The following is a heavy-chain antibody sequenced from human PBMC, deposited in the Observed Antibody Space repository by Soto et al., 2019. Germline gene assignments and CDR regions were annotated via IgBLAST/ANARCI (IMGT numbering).Heavy chain of an antibody. D-gene: IGHD3-22*01. Sequence: SETLSLTCAVYGGSFSGYYWSWIRQPPGKGLEWIGEINHSGSTYYNPSLKSRVTISVDTSKNQFSLKLSSVTAADTAVYYCARMKSYYDSSGTPFGYYYYGMDVWGQGTTVTVSS. V-gene: IGHV4-34*01. CDR1: GGSFSGYY. CDR3: ARMKSYYDSSGTPFGYYYYGMDV. CDR2: INHSGST. J-gene: IGHJ6*02.